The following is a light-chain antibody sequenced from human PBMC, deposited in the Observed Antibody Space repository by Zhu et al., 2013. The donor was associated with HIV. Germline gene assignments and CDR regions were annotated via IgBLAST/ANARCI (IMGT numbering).Light chain of an antibody. CDR3: QQYAGSPST. J-gene: IGKJ4*01. CDR1: QSVSGK. Sequence: EIVMTQSPATLSLSPGERATLSCWASQSVSGKLAWYQQKPGQSPRLLIYGASSRATGIPDRFSGSGSGTDFTLTISRLEPEDFAVYYCQQYAGSPSTFGGGTKVEI. CDR2: GAS. V-gene: IGKV3-20*01.